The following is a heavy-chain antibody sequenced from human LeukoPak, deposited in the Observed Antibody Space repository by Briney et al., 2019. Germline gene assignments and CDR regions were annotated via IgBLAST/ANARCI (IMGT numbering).Heavy chain of an antibody. Sequence: GESLKISCKGSGYIFTDYWIAWVRQMPGKGLEWMGIIYPGDSDTRYSPSFQGQVTISADESISTAYLQWSSLKASDTAMYYCARRPYYYDAVDYWGQGTLVTVSS. CDR2: IYPGDSDT. V-gene: IGHV5-51*01. CDR3: ARRPYYYDAVDY. CDR1: GYIFTDYW. D-gene: IGHD3-22*01. J-gene: IGHJ4*02.